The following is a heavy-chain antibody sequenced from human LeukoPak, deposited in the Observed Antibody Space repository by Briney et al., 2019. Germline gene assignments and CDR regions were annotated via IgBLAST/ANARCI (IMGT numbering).Heavy chain of an antibody. CDR1: GFTFSSYW. CDR3: ARATGSYYSLGY. CDR2: INSDGSST. Sequence: GALSLSFAAAGFTFSSYWMHWVRPAPGKGLVWVSRINSDGSSTSYADSVKGRFTVSRDNSKNTLYLQMNSLRAEDTAVYYCARATGSYYSLGYWGQGTLVTVSS. V-gene: IGHV3-74*01. D-gene: IGHD1-26*01. J-gene: IGHJ4*02.